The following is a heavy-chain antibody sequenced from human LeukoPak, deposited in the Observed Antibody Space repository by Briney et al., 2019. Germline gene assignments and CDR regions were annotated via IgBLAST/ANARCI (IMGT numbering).Heavy chain of an antibody. CDR1: GFTFRNYN. CDR3: AKAAGNSYSYPFDY. V-gene: IGHV3-21*04. Sequence: PGGSLRLSCAASGFTFRNYNMNWVRPAPGKGRGWVSSINSGSTNIYYAASVKGRFPISRDNSKNALHLQVNSLRAEDTAVYYCAKAAGNSYSYPFDYSGQGILVSVSS. J-gene: IGHJ4*02. CDR2: INSGSTNI. D-gene: IGHD3-22*01.